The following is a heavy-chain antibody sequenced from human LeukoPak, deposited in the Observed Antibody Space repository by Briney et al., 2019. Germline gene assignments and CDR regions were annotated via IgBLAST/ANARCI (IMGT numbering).Heavy chain of an antibody. Sequence: PSETLSLTCTVSGGSISSSSYYWGWIRQPPGKGLEWIGSIYYSGSTNYNPSLKSRVTVSVDTSKNQFSLKLSSVTAADTAVYYCARVGLLWLAPCGMDVWGQGTTVTVSS. CDR2: IYYSGST. CDR1: GGSISSSSYY. CDR3: ARVGLLWLAPCGMDV. J-gene: IGHJ6*02. V-gene: IGHV4-39*07. D-gene: IGHD3-10*01.